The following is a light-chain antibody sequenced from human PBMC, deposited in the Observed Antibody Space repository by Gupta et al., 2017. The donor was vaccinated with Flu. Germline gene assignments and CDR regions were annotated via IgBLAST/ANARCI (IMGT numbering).Light chain of an antibody. CDR2: EVT. J-gene: IGLJ2*01. Sequence: ITISCTGNSSDIGGYNSVSCYQQHPGRAPTLLIFEVTNRPSGVSARFSGSKSGTTASLTISGLQTEDEANYYCSSYTTTNTLVLFGGGTQLTVL. V-gene: IGLV2-14*03. CDR1: SSDIGGYNS. CDR3: SSYTTTNTLVL.